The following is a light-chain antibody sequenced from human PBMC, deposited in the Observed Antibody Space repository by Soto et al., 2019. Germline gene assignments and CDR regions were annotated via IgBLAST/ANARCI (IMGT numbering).Light chain of an antibody. V-gene: IGKV3-11*01. CDR1: QSVSSY. CDR3: QQRSNWPLT. Sequence: EIVLTQSPATLPLSPGERATLSCRASQSVSSYLTWYQQKPGQAPRLLIYDASNRATGIPARFSGSGSGTDFTLTSSSLEPGDFAVYYCQQRSNWPLTFGGGTKVEIK. J-gene: IGKJ4*01. CDR2: DAS.